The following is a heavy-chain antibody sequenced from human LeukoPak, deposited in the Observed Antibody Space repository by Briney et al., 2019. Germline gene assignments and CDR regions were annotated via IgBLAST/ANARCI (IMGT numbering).Heavy chain of an antibody. Sequence: ASVKVSCKASGFTFPNYGFTWVRQAPGQGLEWMGWISAYNGVTDHAQKFQGRVTVTTETSTSTVYMELRSLTYDDTAVYYCAREGSTGWYGADYWGQGALVTVSS. CDR2: ISAYNGVT. CDR3: AREGSTGWYGADY. CDR1: GFTFPNYG. D-gene: IGHD6-19*01. V-gene: IGHV1-18*01. J-gene: IGHJ4*02.